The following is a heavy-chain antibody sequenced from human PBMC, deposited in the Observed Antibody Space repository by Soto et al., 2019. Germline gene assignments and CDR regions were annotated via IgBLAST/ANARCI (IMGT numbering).Heavy chain of an antibody. D-gene: IGHD3-9*01. Sequence: QMQLVQSGPEVKKPGTSVKVSCKASGFTFTSSAVQWVRQARGQRLEWIGWIVVGSGNTNYAQKFHERVTIPRDMSTSTAYRELSSLRSEDTAVYYCAAGDGRGRIRYFDWLLYNGMDVWGQGTTVTVSS. CDR2: IVVGSGNT. CDR3: AAGDGRGRIRYFDWLLYNGMDV. V-gene: IGHV1-58*01. CDR1: GFTFTSSA. J-gene: IGHJ6*02.